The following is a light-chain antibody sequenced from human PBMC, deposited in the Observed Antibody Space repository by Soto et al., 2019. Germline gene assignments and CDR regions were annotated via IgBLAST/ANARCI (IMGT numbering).Light chain of an antibody. CDR3: ETWDSTYWV. J-gene: IGLJ3*02. V-gene: IGLV4-60*02. CDR1: SGHSSYI. Sequence: QTVVTQSPSASASLGSSVKLTCTLSSGHSSYIIAWHQQQPGMAPRYLMKLEHSGSYNKASGVPDRFSGSSSGADRYLTISNLQFEDEADYYCETWDSTYWVFGGGTKLTVL. CDR2: LEHSGSY.